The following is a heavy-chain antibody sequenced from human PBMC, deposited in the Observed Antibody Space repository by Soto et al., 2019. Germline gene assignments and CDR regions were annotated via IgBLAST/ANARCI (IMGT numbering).Heavy chain of an antibody. D-gene: IGHD2-2*02. CDR3: ARDARRYCSSTSCYNSDY. Sequence: WASVKVSCKASGYTFTNYGISWVRQAPGQGLEWMGWISTDSDNTNSARKFQGRVTLTTDTSTSTAYMELRSLRSDDTAMYYCARDARRYCSSTSCYNSDYWGQGTLVIVSS. V-gene: IGHV1-18*01. CDR2: ISTDSDNT. CDR1: GYTFTNYG. J-gene: IGHJ4*02.